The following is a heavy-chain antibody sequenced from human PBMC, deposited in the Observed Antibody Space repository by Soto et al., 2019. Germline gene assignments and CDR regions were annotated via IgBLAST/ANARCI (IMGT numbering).Heavy chain of an antibody. V-gene: IGHV4-4*07. CDR1: GGSINSYW. D-gene: IGHD3-10*01. J-gene: IGHJ4*02. Sequence: SETLSLTCSVSGGSINSYWWGWIRQPAGKGLEWIGRVYSSGTTDYNPSLNSRATLSVETSKNQFSLKLSSVTAADTAVYYCARDIGSYAYGEGYWGQGIQVTVSS. CDR2: VYSSGTT. CDR3: ARDIGSYAYGEGY.